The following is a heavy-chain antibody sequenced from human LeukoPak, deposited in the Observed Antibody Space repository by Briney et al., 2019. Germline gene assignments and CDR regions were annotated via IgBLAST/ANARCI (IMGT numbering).Heavy chain of an antibody. J-gene: IGHJ4*02. D-gene: IGHD3-10*01. CDR1: GFTFDDYG. CDR2: ISGSGGST. V-gene: IGHV3-23*01. Sequence: GGSLRLSCAASGFTFDDYGMSWVRQAPGKGLEWVSAISGSGGSTYYADSVKGRFTISRDNSKNTLYLQMNSLRAEDTAVYYCAKVFIRNYYGSTPSDYWGQGTLVTVSS. CDR3: AKVFIRNYYGSTPSDY.